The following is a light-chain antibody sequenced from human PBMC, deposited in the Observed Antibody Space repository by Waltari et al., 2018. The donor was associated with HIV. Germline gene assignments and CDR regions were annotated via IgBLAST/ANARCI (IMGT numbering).Light chain of an antibody. J-gene: IGLJ3*02. CDR3: ATWDDSLNGWV. Sequence: QSVLTQPPSASGTPGQRVTISCSGSSSNIGSNTVNWYRQLPGTAPKLVIYSNNQRPSGVPDRFSGSKSGTSASLAVSGLQSDYEADYYCATWDDSLNGWVFGGGTKLTVL. CDR2: SNN. CDR1: SSNIGSNT. V-gene: IGLV1-44*01.